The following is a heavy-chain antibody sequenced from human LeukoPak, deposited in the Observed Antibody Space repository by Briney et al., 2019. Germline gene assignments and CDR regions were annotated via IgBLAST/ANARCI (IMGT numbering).Heavy chain of an antibody. D-gene: IGHD1-26*01. Sequence: GGSLRLSCAASGFTFDDYAMHWVRQAPGKGLEWVSGISWNSGSIGYADSVKGRFTISRDNAKNSLYLQMNSLRAEDTALYYCAKDPYSGSLSGYYGMDVWGQGTTVTVSS. CDR1: GFTFDDYA. CDR3: AKDPYSGSLSGYYGMDV. CDR2: ISWNSGSI. J-gene: IGHJ6*02. V-gene: IGHV3-9*01.